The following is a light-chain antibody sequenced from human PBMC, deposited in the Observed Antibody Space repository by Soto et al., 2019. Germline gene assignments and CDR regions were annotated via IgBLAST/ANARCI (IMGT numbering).Light chain of an antibody. CDR3: SSYTSSSTPHYV. CDR2: EVS. Sequence: QSVLTQPASVSGSPGQSITISCTGTSSDVGGYNYVSWYQQHPGKAPKLMIYEVSNWPSGVSNRFSGSKSGNTASLTISGLQAEDEADYYCSSYTSSSTPHYVFGTGTKVTVL. V-gene: IGLV2-14*01. J-gene: IGLJ1*01. CDR1: SSDVGGYNY.